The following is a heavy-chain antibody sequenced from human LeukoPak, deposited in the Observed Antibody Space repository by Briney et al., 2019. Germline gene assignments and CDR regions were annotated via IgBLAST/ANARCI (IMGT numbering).Heavy chain of an antibody. CDR3: ARAKNYDFWSGSPLWYYYMDV. D-gene: IGHD3-3*01. V-gene: IGHV4-61*02. J-gene: IGHJ6*03. Sequence: SQTLSLTCTVSGGSISSGDYFWSWIRQPPGKGLEWIGRIYTSGSTNYNPSLKSRVTISVDTSKNQFSLKLSSVTAADTAVYYCARAKNYDFWSGSPLWYYYMDVWGKGTTVTVSS. CDR2: IYTSGST. CDR1: GGSISSGDYF.